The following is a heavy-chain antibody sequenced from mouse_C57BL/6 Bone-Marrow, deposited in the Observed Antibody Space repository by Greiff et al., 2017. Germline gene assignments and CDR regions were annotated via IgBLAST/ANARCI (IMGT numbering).Heavy chain of an antibody. J-gene: IGHJ4*01. CDR1: GFTFSSYG. Sequence: EVKLVESGGDLVKPGGSLKLSCAASGFTFSSYGMSWVRQTPDKRLEWVATISSGGSYTYYPDSVKGRFTISRDNAKNTRYLQMSSLKSEDTAMYYCARPSVYYYGSSPYYYAMDYWGQGTSVTVSS. CDR2: ISSGGSYT. D-gene: IGHD1-1*01. V-gene: IGHV5-6*01. CDR3: ARPSVYYYGSSPYYYAMDY.